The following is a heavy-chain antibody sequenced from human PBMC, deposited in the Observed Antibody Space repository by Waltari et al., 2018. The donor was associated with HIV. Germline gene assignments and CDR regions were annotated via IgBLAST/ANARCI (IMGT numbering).Heavy chain of an antibody. Sequence: VQLVQSGAEMKKPGSSVRVSCKCSRDVFTNFSFNWLRQAPGQRPEWIAEITPVFVPADYARKFRGRVTLSADKSASTIYMDLRSLSSGDTAVYYCAASPERPGFEAPLFFFDYWGQGTLITVSS. D-gene: IGHD5-12*01. V-gene: IGHV1-69*13. J-gene: IGHJ4*02. CDR1: RDVFTNFS. CDR3: AASPERPGFEAPLFFFDY. CDR2: ITPVFVPA.